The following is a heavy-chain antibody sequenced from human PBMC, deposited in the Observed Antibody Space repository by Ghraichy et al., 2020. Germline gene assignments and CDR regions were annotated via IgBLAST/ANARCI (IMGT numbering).Heavy chain of an antibody. CDR2: IYSGGRT. CDR3: ARSLVVPAAMGYYGMDV. CDR1: GFTVSSNY. D-gene: IGHD2-2*01. V-gene: IGHV3-53*01. Sequence: LSLTCAASGFTVSSNYMSWVRQSPGKGLEWVSLIYSGGRTYYADSVKGRFSISRDNSNNTLYLQMNSLRAEDTAVYYCARSLVVPAAMGYYGMDVWGQGTTVTVSS. J-gene: IGHJ6*02.